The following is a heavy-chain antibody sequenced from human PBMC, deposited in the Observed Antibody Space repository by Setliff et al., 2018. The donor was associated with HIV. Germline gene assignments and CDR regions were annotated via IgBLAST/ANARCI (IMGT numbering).Heavy chain of an antibody. CDR2: IYPNTGGT. Sequence: GASVKVSCKASGYTFTDYYIHWVRQAPGQGLEWIGWIYPNTGGTNYAQKFQGRVTMTRDTSISTAYMELSRLRSEDTAVYYCARGHSSSAYDAYDIWGQGTMVTVSS. V-gene: IGHV1-2*02. J-gene: IGHJ3*02. D-gene: IGHD6-6*01. CDR3: ARGHSSSAYDAYDI. CDR1: GYTFTDYY.